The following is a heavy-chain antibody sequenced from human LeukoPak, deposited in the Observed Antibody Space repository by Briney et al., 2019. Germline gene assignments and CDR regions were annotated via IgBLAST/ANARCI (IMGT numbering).Heavy chain of an antibody. D-gene: IGHD1-20*01. CDR1: GGSISSYY. V-gene: IGHV4-4*07. J-gene: IGHJ3*02. CDR3: AREAANWNDATDAFDI. Sequence: SETLSLTCTVSGGSISSYYWSWIRQPAGEGLEWIGRIYTSGSTNYNPSLKSRVTMSVDTSKNQFSLKLSSVTAADTAVYYCAREAANWNDATDAFDIWGQGTMVTVSS. CDR2: IYTSGST.